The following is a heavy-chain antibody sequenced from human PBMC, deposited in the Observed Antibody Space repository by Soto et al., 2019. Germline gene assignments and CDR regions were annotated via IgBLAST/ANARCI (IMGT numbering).Heavy chain of an antibody. Sequence: QLQLQESGPGLVKPSETLSLTCTVSGGSISSSSYYWGWIRQPPGKGLEWIGSIYYSGSTYYNPSLKRRVTISVDTSKNQFSRRLSSVTAADTAVYYCARGVDTASRGDAFDIWGQGTMVTVSS. CDR3: ARGVDTASRGDAFDI. CDR1: GGSISSSSYY. D-gene: IGHD5-18*01. J-gene: IGHJ3*02. CDR2: IYYSGST. V-gene: IGHV4-39*01.